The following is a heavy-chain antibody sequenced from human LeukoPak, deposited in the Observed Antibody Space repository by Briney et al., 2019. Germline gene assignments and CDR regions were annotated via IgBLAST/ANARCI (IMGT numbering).Heavy chain of an antibody. CDR1: GFTVSSNY. J-gene: IGHJ6*02. V-gene: IGHV3-53*01. D-gene: IGHD2-2*01. Sequence: GGSLRLSCAASGFTVSSNYMSWVRQAPGKGLEWVSVIYSGGSTYYADSVKGRFTISRDNSKNTLYLQMNSLRAEDTAVYYCARHQIVVVPAAGMDVWGQGTTVAVSS. CDR2: IYSGGST. CDR3: ARHQIVVVPAAGMDV.